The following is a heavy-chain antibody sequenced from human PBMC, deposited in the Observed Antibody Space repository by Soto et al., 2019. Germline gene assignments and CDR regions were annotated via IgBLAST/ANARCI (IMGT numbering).Heavy chain of an antibody. CDR3: AREYYDFWSGGYYYYMDV. Sequence: GASLKVSCKASGYTFTSYGISWVRQAPGQGLEWMGWISAYNGNTNYAQKLQGRVTMTTDTSTSTAYMELRSLRSDDTAVYYCAREYYDFWSGGYYYYMDVWGKGTTVTVS. V-gene: IGHV1-18*01. CDR2: ISAYNGNT. J-gene: IGHJ6*03. CDR1: GYTFTSYG. D-gene: IGHD3-3*01.